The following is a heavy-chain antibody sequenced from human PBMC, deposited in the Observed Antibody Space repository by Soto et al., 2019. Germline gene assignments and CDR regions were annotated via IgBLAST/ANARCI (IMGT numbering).Heavy chain of an antibody. D-gene: IGHD3-22*01. Sequence: EVQLLESGGGLVQPGGSLRLSCAASGFTFSSYAMSWVRQAPGKGLEWVSAISGSGGSTYYADSVKGRFTISRDNSKNTLYLQMNSLRAEDTAVYYCAKERYYYDSSGYSPFIYYWCQGTLVTVSS. V-gene: IGHV3-23*01. CDR2: ISGSGGST. CDR1: GFTFSSYA. CDR3: AKERYYYDSSGYSPFIYY. J-gene: IGHJ4*02.